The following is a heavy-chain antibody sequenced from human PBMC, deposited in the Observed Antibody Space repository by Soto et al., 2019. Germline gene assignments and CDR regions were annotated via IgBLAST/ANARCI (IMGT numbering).Heavy chain of an antibody. Sequence: EVQLVESGGGLVQPGGSLRLSCAGSGFALSSSWMHWVRQDPGKGLVWVSRINFDGSTTDYADSVRGRFTISRDNAKNTLYLEMKSLRVDDTAVYHCARGPRGWYGFDYWGQGTLVTVSS. J-gene: IGHJ4*02. CDR1: GFALSSSW. V-gene: IGHV3-74*01. CDR2: INFDGSTT. D-gene: IGHD6-19*01. CDR3: ARGPRGWYGFDY.